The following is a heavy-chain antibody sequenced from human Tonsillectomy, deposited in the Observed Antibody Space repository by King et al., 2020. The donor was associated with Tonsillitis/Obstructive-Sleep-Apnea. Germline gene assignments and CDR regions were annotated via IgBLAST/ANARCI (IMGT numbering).Heavy chain of an antibody. Sequence: QLVQSGAEVKKPGSSVKVSCKASGGTFSSYAINWVRQAPGQDLEWMGGIIPIFGTANYAQMFRGSVTITADESTGHAYMGLSSLRSEDTAVYYCARDPSEYSSSYLLYYWGQGTLVTVSS. CDR3: ARDPSEYSSSYLLYY. CDR2: IIPIFGTA. J-gene: IGHJ4*02. D-gene: IGHD6-6*01. V-gene: IGHV1-69*12. CDR1: GGTFSSYA.